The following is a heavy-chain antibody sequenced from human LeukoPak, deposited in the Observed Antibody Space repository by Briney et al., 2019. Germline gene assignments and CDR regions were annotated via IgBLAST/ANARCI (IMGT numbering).Heavy chain of an antibody. V-gene: IGHV1-69*04. J-gene: IGHJ4*02. CDR3: ARDMPWGRGQPVYFDY. CDR2: IIPILGIA. Sequence: SVKVSCKASGGTFSSYTISWVRQAPGRGLEWMGRIIPILGIANYAQKFQGRVTITADKSTSTAYMELSSLRSEDTAVYYCARDMPWGRGQPVYFDYWGQGTLVTVSS. CDR1: GGTFSSYT. D-gene: IGHD2-2*01.